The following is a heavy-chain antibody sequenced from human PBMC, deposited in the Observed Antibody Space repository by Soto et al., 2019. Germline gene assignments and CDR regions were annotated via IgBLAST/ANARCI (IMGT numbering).Heavy chain of an antibody. Sequence: WGSLRLSCAASGFTVSSTYMSWVRQAPGKGLEWVSIIFISGDSFYADSVKGRFTISRDSSDNTVYLQMNSLKAENTAVYYCARGGIGLVRTSEHWGKGNLVIVSS. J-gene: IGHJ1*01. CDR2: IFISGDS. V-gene: IGHV3-53*01. D-gene: IGHD2-21*01. CDR3: ARGGIGLVRTSEH. CDR1: GFTVSSTY.